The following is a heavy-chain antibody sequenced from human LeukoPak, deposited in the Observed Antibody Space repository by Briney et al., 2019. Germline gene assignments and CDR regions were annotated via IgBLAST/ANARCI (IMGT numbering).Heavy chain of an antibody. CDR1: GFTFDDYG. CDR3: TTPKNPGSYYPEYFVH. J-gene: IGHJ1*01. Sequence: GGSLRLSCVVSGFTFDDYGMHWVRQAPGKGLEWVSGVSWNSGSIGYADSVKGRFTISRDNAKRSLYLQMNSLRAEDTASYYCTTPKNPGSYYPEYFVHWGQGTLVTVSS. V-gene: IGHV3-9*01. D-gene: IGHD3-10*01. CDR2: VSWNSGSI.